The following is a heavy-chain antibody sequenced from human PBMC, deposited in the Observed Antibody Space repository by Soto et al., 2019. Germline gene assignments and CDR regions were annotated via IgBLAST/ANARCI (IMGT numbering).Heavy chain of an antibody. V-gene: IGHV1-69*13. D-gene: IGHD1-26*01. Sequence: SVKVSCKXSGGTFSSYAISWVRQAPGQGLEWMGGIIPIFGTANYAQKFQGRVTITADESTSTAYMELSSLRSEDTAVYYCARDLIMGATKGYFDYWGQGTLVTVSS. CDR2: IIPIFGTA. J-gene: IGHJ4*02. CDR1: GGTFSSYA. CDR3: ARDLIMGATKGYFDY.